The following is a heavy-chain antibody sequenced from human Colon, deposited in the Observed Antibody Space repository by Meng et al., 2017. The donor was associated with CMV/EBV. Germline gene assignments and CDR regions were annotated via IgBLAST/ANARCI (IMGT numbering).Heavy chain of an antibody. D-gene: IGHD2-15*01. J-gene: IGHJ4*02. V-gene: IGHV3-23*03. Sequence: GESLKISCEVTGFTLRASAVSWVRQTPGKGLTWVSVMYVGGRSSNFADSVRGRFTVSRVDSKNTLYLHMNNLRADDSAVYYCARVSRTWGYFDYWGQGALVTVSS. CDR2: MYVGGRSS. CDR3: ARVSRTWGYFDY. CDR1: GFTLRASA.